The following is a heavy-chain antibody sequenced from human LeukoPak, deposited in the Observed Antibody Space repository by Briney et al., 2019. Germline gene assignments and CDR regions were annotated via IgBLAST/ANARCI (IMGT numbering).Heavy chain of an antibody. CDR3: ASLADGYGSGSLSPFDI. D-gene: IGHD3-10*01. CDR2: LNPNSGGT. CDR1: GYTFTGYY. V-gene: IGHV1-2*06. Sequence: GASVKVSCKASGYTFTGYYMHWVRQAPGQGLEWMGRLNPNSGGTNYAQKFQGRVTTTRDTSISTAYMELSRLSSDDTSVYYCASLADGYGSGSLSPFDIWGQGTMVTVSS. J-gene: IGHJ3*02.